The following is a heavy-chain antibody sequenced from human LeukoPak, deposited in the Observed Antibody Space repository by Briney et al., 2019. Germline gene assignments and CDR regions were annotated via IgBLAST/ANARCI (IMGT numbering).Heavy chain of an antibody. Sequence: RSSETLSLTGTGSGGSISSYYWSWIRQPPGKGLEWIGYIYYSGSTNYNPSLKSRVTISVDTSKNQFSLKLSSVTPADTAVYYCARGGNYWPQWWFDPWGRGTLVSVSS. CDR1: GGSISSYY. V-gene: IGHV4-59*01. J-gene: IGHJ5*02. D-gene: IGHD1-26*01. CDR2: IYYSGST. CDR3: ARGGNYWPQWWFDP.